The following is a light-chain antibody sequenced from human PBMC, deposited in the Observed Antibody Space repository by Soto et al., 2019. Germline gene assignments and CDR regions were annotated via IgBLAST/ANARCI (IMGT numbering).Light chain of an antibody. CDR1: QSISSW. CDR3: QQYNSYPWT. CDR2: KAS. Sequence: DLQMTQSPSTLSASVGDRVTITCRASQSISSWLAWYQQKPGKAPKLLIYKASSLESGVPSRFSGSGSGTELTLTISSLQPDDFATYYCQQYNSYPWTFGQGTKVEIK. V-gene: IGKV1-5*03. J-gene: IGKJ1*01.